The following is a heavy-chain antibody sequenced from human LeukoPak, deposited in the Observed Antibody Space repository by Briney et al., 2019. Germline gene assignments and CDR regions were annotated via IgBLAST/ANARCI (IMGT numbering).Heavy chain of an antibody. CDR1: GGSITRKNW. J-gene: IGHJ5*02. D-gene: IGHD2-15*01. CDR3: AVEYCSGGSCYQNWFDP. CDR2: IYHSGTT. Sequence: KPSETLSLTCAVSGGSITRKNWWSWVRQPPGKGLEWIGEIYHSGTTNYNPSLMSRVTISVDKSKNQFSLKLRSVTAADTAVYYCAVEYCSGGSCYQNWFDPWGQGTLVTVSS. V-gene: IGHV4-4*02.